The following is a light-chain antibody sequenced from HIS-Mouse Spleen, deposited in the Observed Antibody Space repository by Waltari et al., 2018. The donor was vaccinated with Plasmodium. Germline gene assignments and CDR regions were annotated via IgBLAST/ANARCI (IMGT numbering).Light chain of an antibody. V-gene: IGLV3-1*01. CDR3: QAWDSSTDYV. CDR2: QDS. J-gene: IGLJ1*01. Sequence: SYELTQPPAVSVSPGQTARLTCPGDQLGEHYACWYQQKPGQSPVLVIYQDSQRPSGHPERFSGSNSGNTATLTISGTHAMDEADYYCQAWDSSTDYVFGTGTKVTVL. CDR1: QLGEHY.